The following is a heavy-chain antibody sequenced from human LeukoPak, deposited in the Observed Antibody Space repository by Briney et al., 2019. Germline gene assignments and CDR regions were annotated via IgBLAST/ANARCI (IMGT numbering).Heavy chain of an antibody. Sequence: PGGSLRLSCAASGFTFSNYAMHWVRQAPGKGLEWVAVISYDGSNKYYADSVKGRFTISRDNSKNTLYLQMNSLRAEDTAVYYCAGSSGLYYFDYWGQGTLVTVSS. CDR3: AGSSGLYYFDY. CDR1: GFTFSNYA. J-gene: IGHJ4*02. CDR2: ISYDGSNK. V-gene: IGHV3-30-3*01. D-gene: IGHD6-19*01.